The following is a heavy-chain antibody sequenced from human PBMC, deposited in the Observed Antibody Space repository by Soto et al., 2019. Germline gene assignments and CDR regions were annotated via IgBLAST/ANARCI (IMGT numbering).Heavy chain of an antibody. J-gene: IGHJ6*01. CDR1: GYSFTSYW. CDR3: ARHVPGRPVDTATIQGLYGIDV. V-gene: IGHV5-51*01. D-gene: IGHD5-18*01. CDR2: IYPGDSDT. Sequence: PGESLKISCKGSGYSFTSYWIGWVRQMPGKGLEWMGIIYPGDSDTRYSPSFQGQVTISADKSISTAYLQWSSLKASDPAMYYCARHVPGRPVDTATIQGLYGIDVWGQG.